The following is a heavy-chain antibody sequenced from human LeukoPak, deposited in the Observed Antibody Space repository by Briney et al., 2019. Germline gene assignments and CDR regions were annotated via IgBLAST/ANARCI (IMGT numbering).Heavy chain of an antibody. CDR1: GGSFSGYY. CDR3: AREERELEAFDI. J-gene: IGHJ3*02. CDR2: INHSGST. D-gene: IGHD3-10*01. V-gene: IGHV4-34*01. Sequence: SETLSLTCAVYGGSFSGYYWSWIRQPPGKGLEWIGEINHSGSTNYNPSLKSRVTISVDTSKNQFSLKLSSVTAADTAVYYCAREERELEAFDIWGQGTMVTVSS.